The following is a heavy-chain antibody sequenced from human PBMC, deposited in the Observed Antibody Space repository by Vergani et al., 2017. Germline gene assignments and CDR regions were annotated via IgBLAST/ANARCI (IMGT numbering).Heavy chain of an antibody. V-gene: IGHV5-51*03. CDR2: IYPGDSDT. CDR3: ARPGRRWELIEYFDY. Sequence: EVQLVQSGAEVKKPGESLKISCKGSGYSFTSYWIGWVRQMPGKGLEWMGSIYPGDSDTRYSPSFQGQVTISADNSISTAYLQWSSLKASDTAKYYCARPGRRWELIEYFDYWGQGTLVTVSS. J-gene: IGHJ4*02. D-gene: IGHD1-26*01. CDR1: GYSFTSYW.